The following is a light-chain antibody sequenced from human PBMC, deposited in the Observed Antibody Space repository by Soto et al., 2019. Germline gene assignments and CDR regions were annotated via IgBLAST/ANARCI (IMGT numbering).Light chain of an antibody. CDR2: VAS. CDR3: HQSSTTPRT. J-gene: IGKJ1*01. V-gene: IGKV1-39*01. CDR1: QNISSS. Sequence: SLSETVGDRVTITCRASQNISSSLNWYQQKPGKAPKLLIYVASSLQSGVPSRFSGSGFGTDFSLNIRTLQPEDSPIQHCHQSSTTPRTFGHGTKVDIK.